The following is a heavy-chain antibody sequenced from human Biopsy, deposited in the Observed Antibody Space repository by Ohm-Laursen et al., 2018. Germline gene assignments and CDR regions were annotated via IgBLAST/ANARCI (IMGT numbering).Heavy chain of an antibody. CDR1: GYSFTSYY. J-gene: IGHJ4*02. CDR3: ARNTGWYGDLYYFDY. Sequence: SSVKVSCNASGYSFTSYYMHWVRQAPGQGLEWMGMINPSGSTTSYPQIFQGRVTMTRDTSKSTVYMELSSLRSADTAVYFCARNTGWYGDLYYFDYWGQGTLVTVSS. V-gene: IGHV1-46*01. D-gene: IGHD6-19*01. CDR2: INPSGSTT.